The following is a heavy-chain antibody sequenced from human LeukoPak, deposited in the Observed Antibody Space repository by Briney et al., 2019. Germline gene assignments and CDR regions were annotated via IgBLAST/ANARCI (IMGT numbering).Heavy chain of an antibody. V-gene: IGHV3-20*04. CDR3: ARDGWEIDY. CDR2: INWNGGST. Sequence: PWGSLRLSCAASGFTFDDYGMSWVGQAPGKGLEWVYGINWNGGSTGYADSVKGRFTISRDNAKNSLYLQMNSLRAEDTALYYCARDGWEIDYWGQGTLVTVSS. CDR1: GFTFDDYG. J-gene: IGHJ4*02. D-gene: IGHD1-26*01.